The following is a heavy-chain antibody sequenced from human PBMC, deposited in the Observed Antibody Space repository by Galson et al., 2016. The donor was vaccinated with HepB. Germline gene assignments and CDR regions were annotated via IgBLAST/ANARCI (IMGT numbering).Heavy chain of an antibody. Sequence: SLRLSCAASGFTFSDYYMSWIRQAPGKGLEWVSYISSRGETIYYTESVKGRFTISRDNAKDSLYLQLNSRRAEDTAVYYRARAGLDFGLVHFYWGQGALVTVSS. CDR1: GFTFSDYY. V-gene: IGHV3-11*01. CDR3: ARAGLDFGLVHFY. CDR2: ISSRGETI. J-gene: IGHJ1*01. D-gene: IGHD3/OR15-3a*01.